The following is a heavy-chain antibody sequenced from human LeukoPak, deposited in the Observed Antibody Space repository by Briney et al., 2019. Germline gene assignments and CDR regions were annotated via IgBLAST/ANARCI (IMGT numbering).Heavy chain of an antibody. CDR1: GGSISSSGYY. CDR2: IYYSGST. D-gene: IGHD6-19*01. Sequence: SETLSLTRTVSGGSISSSGYYGGGIRQPPGKGLEWIGGIYYSGSTYYNPSLKSRVTISVDTSKNQFSLKLSSVTAADTAVYYCASRSALIAVAGRRTYYFDYWGQGTLVTVSS. J-gene: IGHJ4*02. CDR3: ASRSALIAVAGRRTYYFDY. V-gene: IGHV4-39*01.